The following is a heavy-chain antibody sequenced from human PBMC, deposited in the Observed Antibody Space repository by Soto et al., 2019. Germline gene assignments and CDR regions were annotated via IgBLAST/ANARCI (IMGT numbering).Heavy chain of an antibody. J-gene: IGHJ6*02. V-gene: IGHV1-18*04. CDR2: ISPHNGTT. CDR3: ARDGERDTGLNFYYYLHGMDA. D-gene: IGHD2-8*02. Sequence: ASVKVSCKASGYTFTTYGISWVRQAPGQGLEWMGWISPHNGTTKYAEKFQGEMTMTTDTATSTAYMDLRSLRSDDTAVYYCARDGERDTGLNFYYYLHGMDAWGQGTRVTVSS. CDR1: GYTFTTYG.